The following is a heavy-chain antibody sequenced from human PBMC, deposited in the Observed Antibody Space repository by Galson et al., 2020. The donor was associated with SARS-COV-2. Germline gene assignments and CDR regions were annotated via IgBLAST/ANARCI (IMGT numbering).Heavy chain of an antibody. D-gene: IGHD1-1*01. Sequence: SETLSLTCAVHGGSFSGKYYNWIRQPPGKGLEWIGEINHSGYTTYNPSLKSRVTISVDTSKTQFSLKLISVTAADTAVYYCAREETAEGPYMDVWGKGTTVTVSS. J-gene: IGHJ6*03. CDR3: AREETAEGPYMDV. V-gene: IGHV4-34*01. CDR2: INHSGYT. CDR1: GGSFSGKY.